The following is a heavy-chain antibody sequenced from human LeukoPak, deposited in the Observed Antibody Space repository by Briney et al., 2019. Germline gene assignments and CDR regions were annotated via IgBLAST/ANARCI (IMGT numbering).Heavy chain of an antibody. V-gene: IGHV3-23*01. CDR2: ISGSGGST. J-gene: IGHJ1*01. Sequence: GGSLRLSCAASGFTFSSYAMSWVRQAPGKGLEWVSAISGSGGSTYYADSVKGRFTISRDNSKNTLYLQMNSLRAEDTAVYYCAKDRGCGGDCYSGYFQHWGQGTLVTVSS. CDR1: GFTFSSYA. D-gene: IGHD2-21*02. CDR3: AKDRGCGGDCYSGYFQH.